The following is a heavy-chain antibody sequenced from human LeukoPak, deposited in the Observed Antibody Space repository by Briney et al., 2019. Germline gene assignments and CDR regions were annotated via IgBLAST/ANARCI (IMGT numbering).Heavy chain of an antibody. CDR3: ARDKTVDWFDP. V-gene: IGHV4-38-2*02. Sequence: SETLSLTCTVSGCSISSGYYWGWIRQPPGKGLEWIGSIYHSGSTYYNPSLKSRVTISVDTSKNQLSLKLSSVTAADTAVYYCARDKTVDWFDPWGQGTLVTVSS. D-gene: IGHD4-23*01. CDR2: IYHSGST. CDR1: GCSISSGYY. J-gene: IGHJ5*02.